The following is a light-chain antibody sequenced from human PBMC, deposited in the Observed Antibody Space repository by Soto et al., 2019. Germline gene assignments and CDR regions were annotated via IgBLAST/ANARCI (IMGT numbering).Light chain of an antibody. V-gene: IGLV2-23*01. CDR1: SSHVVSYDL. Sequence: QSARTQPASVSGSRGQSITISCSGTSSHVVSYDLVSWYQDLPGKAPKLIIYEGSKRPSGVSNRFSASKSGNTASLTISGLQAEDEADYFCCSYAGTSTYVCGSGTKGTVL. CDR2: EGS. CDR3: CSYAGTSTYV. J-gene: IGLJ1*01.